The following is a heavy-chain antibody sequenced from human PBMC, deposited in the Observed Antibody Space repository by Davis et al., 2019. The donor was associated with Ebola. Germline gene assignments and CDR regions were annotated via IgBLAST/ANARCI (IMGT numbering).Heavy chain of an antibody. CDR1: GSIFSSYA. D-gene: IGHD4-17*01. V-gene: IGHV3-23*01. Sequence: PAGSLRLSCAASGSIFSSYAMSWVRQAPGKGLEWVSSISVRSITYHADSVKGRFTISRDNSKNTLYLQMNSLRAEDKAVYYCAKVHPPTTVTTGWFDPWGQGTLVTVSS. CDR2: ISVRSIT. CDR3: AKVHPPTTVTTGWFDP. J-gene: IGHJ5*02.